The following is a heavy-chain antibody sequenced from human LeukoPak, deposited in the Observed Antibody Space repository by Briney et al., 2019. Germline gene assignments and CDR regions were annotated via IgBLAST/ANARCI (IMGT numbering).Heavy chain of an antibody. CDR2: INHSGST. CDR3: AGRIAEGAENMDS. V-gene: IGHV4-34*01. CDR1: ARSLTAHY. D-gene: IGHD6-13*01. J-gene: IGHJ4*02. Sequence: PQTLSPTCPVYARSLTAHYWSCIRHPPGNGLEWKGEINHSGSTNYNPSLKSRVTISVDTSKNQLSLKLSSVTAADTAVYYCAGRIAEGAENMDSWGQGTLVTVSS.